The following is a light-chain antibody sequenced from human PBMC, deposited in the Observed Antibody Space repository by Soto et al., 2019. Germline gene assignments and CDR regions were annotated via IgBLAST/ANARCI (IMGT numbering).Light chain of an antibody. J-gene: IGKJ2*01. CDR3: QQRSNWPPYT. CDR2: DAS. V-gene: IGKV3-11*01. Sequence: EIVLTQSPATLSLSPGERATLSCRASQSVDSYLAWYQQKPGQAPRLLIYDASNRAAGIPARFSGSGSGTDFTITISSLEPEDVAVYYCQQRSNWPPYTFGQGTKLEI. CDR1: QSVDSY.